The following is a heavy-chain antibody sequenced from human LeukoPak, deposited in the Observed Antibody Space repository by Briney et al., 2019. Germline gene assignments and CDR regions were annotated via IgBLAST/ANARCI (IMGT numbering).Heavy chain of an antibody. V-gene: IGHV5-10-1*01. D-gene: IGHD6-13*01. CDR2: IDPSDSYT. CDR1: GYSFTNYW. J-gene: IGHJ4*02. Sequence: GESLNISCKGSGYSFTNYWISWVRQMPGKGLEWMGRIDPSDSYTNYNPSIQGHVTISADKSISTAYLQWSSLKASDTAMYYCARVGVYSSSWAYFDYWGRGTRVIVSA. CDR3: ARVGVYSSSWAYFDY.